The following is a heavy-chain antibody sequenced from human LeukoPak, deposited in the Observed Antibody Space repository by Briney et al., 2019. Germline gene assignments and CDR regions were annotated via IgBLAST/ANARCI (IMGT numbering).Heavy chain of an antibody. D-gene: IGHD6-19*01. V-gene: IGHV3-23*01. CDR3: AKLPKQWLATIEPYYFDY. CDR2: ISGSGGST. Sequence: PGGSLRLSCAASGFTFSSYAMSWVRQAPGKGLEWVSAISGSGGSTYYADSVKGRSTISRDNSKNTLYLQMNSLRAEDTAVYYCAKLPKQWLATIEPYYFDYWGQGTLVTVSS. J-gene: IGHJ4*02. CDR1: GFTFSSYA.